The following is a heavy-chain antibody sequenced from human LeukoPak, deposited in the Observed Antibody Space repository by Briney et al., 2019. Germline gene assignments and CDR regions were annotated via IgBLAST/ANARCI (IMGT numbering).Heavy chain of an antibody. CDR3: ARTSIAAREADY. CDR2: ISNNGGST. CDR1: GLTFSRYS. D-gene: IGHD6-6*01. Sequence: GGPLRLSCAASGLTFSRYSMHWVRQAPGKGLEYVSAISNNGGSTYYAKSVKGRFTISRDNSKNTLYLQMGSLRAEDMAVYYCARTSIAAREADYWGQGTLVTVSS. J-gene: IGHJ4*02. V-gene: IGHV3-64*01.